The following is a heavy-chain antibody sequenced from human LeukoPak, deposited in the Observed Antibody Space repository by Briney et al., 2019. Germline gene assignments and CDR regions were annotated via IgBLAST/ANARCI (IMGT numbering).Heavy chain of an antibody. CDR2: IYPGDSHN. D-gene: IGHD2-2*02. J-gene: IGHJ5*02. CDR1: GYSFPNYW. V-gene: IGHV5-51*01. Sequence: GESLKISCKGSGYSFPNYWIGWVRQMPGKGLEWMGIIYPGDSHNRYSPSFQDQLTISVDKSISTAYLQWSSLKASDTAMYYCARGPYAYTSSATLGSYNWFDPWGKGSLVTVSS. CDR3: ARGPYAYTSSATLGSYNWFDP.